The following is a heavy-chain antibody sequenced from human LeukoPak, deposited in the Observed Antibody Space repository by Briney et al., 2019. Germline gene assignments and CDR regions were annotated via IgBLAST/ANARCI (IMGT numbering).Heavy chain of an antibody. CDR1: GGSISSGGYY. CDR3: AREIVGEQWQVNGLDP. D-gene: IGHD6-19*01. CDR2: IYHSGSS. Sequence: PSQTLSLTCTVSGGSISSGGYYWSWIRQHPEKGLEWIGYIYHSGSSHCNPSLKSRVTMSVDTSKNHFSLTLNSVTDADTAVYYCAREIVGEQWQVNGLDPWGQGILVTVSS. J-gene: IGHJ5*02. V-gene: IGHV4-31*03.